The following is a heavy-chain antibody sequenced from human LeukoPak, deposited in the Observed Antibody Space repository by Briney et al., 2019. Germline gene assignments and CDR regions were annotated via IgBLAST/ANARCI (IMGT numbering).Heavy chain of an antibody. CDR1: GGSISSSSYY. CDR2: IYTSGIT. J-gene: IGHJ4*02. CDR3: ARLDSGDNAYDY. V-gene: IGHV4-61*02. Sequence: SSETLSLTCTVSGGSISSSSYYWSWIRQPAGKRLEWIGRIYTSGITNYNPSLKSRVTMSVDMSKNQFSLKLSSVTAADTAVYYCARLDSGDNAYDYWGQGTLVTVSS. D-gene: IGHD4-17*01.